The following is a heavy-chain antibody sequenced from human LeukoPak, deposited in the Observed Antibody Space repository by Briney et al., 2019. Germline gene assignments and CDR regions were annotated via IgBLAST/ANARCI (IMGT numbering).Heavy chain of an antibody. D-gene: IGHD2-15*01. V-gene: IGHV4-4*07. CDR3: ARDAPPAYCSGGTCYFDY. CDR2: IYSSGST. Sequence: PSETLSLTCTVSGGSIDTYYWNWIRQPAGKGLEWIGRIYSSGSTDYNPSLKSRVTISRDTSKNEFSLNLTSVTAADTAVYYCARDAPPAYCSGGTCYFDYWGQGTLVTVSS. CDR1: GGSIDTYY. J-gene: IGHJ4*02.